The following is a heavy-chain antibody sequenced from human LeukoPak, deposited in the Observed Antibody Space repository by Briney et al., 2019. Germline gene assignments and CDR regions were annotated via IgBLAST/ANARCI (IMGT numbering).Heavy chain of an antibody. V-gene: IGHV4-59*02. Sequence: SETLSLTCTVSGGSVTGYYWTWLRQPPGGGLEWIGYMYFSGSTNYNPSLKSRVTISGDTSKSQFSLKLSSVTAADTAVYYCARDQDDYGDYGPSYWGQGTLVTVSS. J-gene: IGHJ4*02. CDR2: MYFSGST. CDR1: GGSVTGYY. D-gene: IGHD4-17*01. CDR3: ARDQDDYGDYGPSY.